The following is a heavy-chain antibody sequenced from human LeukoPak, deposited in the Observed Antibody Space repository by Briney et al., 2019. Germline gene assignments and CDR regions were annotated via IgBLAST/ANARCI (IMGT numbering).Heavy chain of an antibody. D-gene: IGHD6-6*01. V-gene: IGHV5-10-1*01. CDR1: GYSFTSYW. CDR3: ARRVSSSGWFDP. J-gene: IGHJ5*02. CDR2: IDPSDSYT. Sequence: GESLMISCQGSGYSFTSYWISWVRQMPGKGLEWMGRIDPSDSYTNYSPSFQGHVTISADKSISTAYLQWSSLKASDTAMYYCARRVSSSGWFDPWGQGTLVTVSS.